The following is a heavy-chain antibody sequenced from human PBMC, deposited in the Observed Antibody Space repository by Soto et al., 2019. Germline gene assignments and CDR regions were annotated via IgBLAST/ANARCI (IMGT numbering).Heavy chain of an antibody. CDR3: ARDLNDYGVFDY. D-gene: IGHD4-17*01. V-gene: IGHV3-23*01. Sequence: GGSLRLSCAASGFTFSTYAMSWVRQAPGKGLQWVSFISSSGGTTYYADSVKGRFTISRENSKKTLYLQMNSLRAEDTAVYYCARDLNDYGVFDYWGQGTLVTVSS. CDR1: GFTFSTYA. J-gene: IGHJ4*02. CDR2: ISSSGGTT.